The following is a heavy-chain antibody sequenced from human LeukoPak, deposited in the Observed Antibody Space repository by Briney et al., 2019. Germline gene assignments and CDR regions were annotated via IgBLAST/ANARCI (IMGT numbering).Heavy chain of an antibody. Sequence: ASVKVSCKASRYTFTSYDINWVRQATGQGLEWMGWMNPNSGNTGYAQKFQGRVTMTRNTSISTAYMELSSLRSEDTAVYYCARLGSSWARDDAFDIWAKGQWSPSLQ. CDR2: MNPNSGNT. CDR3: ARLGSSWARDDAFDI. CDR1: RYTFTSYD. V-gene: IGHV1-8*01. J-gene: IGHJ3*02. D-gene: IGHD3-16*01.